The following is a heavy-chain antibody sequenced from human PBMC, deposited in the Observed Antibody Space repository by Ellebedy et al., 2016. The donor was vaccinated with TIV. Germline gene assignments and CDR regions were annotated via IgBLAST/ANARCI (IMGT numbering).Heavy chain of an antibody. J-gene: IGHJ4*02. CDR3: ARDVPADAAAPAEY. CDR2: ISAYNGNT. CDR1: GYPFPNYG. D-gene: IGHD2-2*01. V-gene: IGHV1-18*04. Sequence: AASVKVSCRASGYPFPNYGVSWVRQAPGQGLAWVGCISAYNGNTKYGQKFQGRISLTTDTSMGTAYMELRSLRSDDTGVYFCARDVPADAAAPAEYWGQGTRVTVSS.